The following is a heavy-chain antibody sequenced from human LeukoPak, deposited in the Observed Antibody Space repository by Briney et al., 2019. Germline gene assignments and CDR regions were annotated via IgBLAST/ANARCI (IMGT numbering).Heavy chain of an antibody. V-gene: IGHV4-38-2*02. D-gene: IGHD2-2*01. CDR1: GYSISSGYN. CDR3: ARDRPPPAYYYYMDV. CDR2: ISHSGST. Sequence: SETLSLTCTVSGYSISSGYNWGWLRQPPGKGLEWIGSISHSGSTFYNPSLMSRVTISIDTSRHRFSLKLGSVTAADTAVYYCARDRPPPAYYYYMDVWGKGTTVTVSS. J-gene: IGHJ6*03.